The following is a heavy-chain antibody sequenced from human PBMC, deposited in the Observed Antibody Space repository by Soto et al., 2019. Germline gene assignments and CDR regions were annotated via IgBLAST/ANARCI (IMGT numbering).Heavy chain of an antibody. CDR2: IYYSGST. Sequence: QVQLQESGPGLVKPSETLSLTCTVSGGSISCYYWSWIRQPPGKGLEWIGYIYYSGSTNYNPSLRSRVTRSIDPSKNQFSRKLSSVTASDAAVYYCPRQLRGSYRYGYYYGMDVWGQGTTVTVSS. CDR1: GGSISCYY. CDR3: PRQLRGSYRYGYYYGMDV. V-gene: IGHV4-59*08. J-gene: IGHJ6*02. D-gene: IGHD3-16*02.